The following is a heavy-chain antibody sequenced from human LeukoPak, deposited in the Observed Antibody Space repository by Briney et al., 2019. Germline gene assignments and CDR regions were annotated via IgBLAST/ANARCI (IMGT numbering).Heavy chain of an antibody. Sequence: GGSLRLSCAASGFTFSSYGMHWVRQAPGKGLEWVAVIWYDGSNKYYADSVKGRFTISRDNSKNTLYLQMNSLRAEDTAVYYCAREIQWLVLGYWDQGTLVTVSS. D-gene: IGHD6-19*01. CDR2: IWYDGSNK. CDR1: GFTFSSYG. CDR3: AREIQWLVLGY. J-gene: IGHJ4*02. V-gene: IGHV3-33*01.